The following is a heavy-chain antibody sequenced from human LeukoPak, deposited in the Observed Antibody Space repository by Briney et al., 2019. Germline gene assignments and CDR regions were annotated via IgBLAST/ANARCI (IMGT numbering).Heavy chain of an antibody. CDR1: GFTFSSCA. Sequence: GGSLRLSCAASGFTFSSCAMHWVRQAPGKGLECVAVISYGGSNKYYADSVKGRFTISRDNSKNTLYLQMNSLRTEDTAVYYCARDWGSSGYYYFDYWGQGTLVTVSS. J-gene: IGHJ4*02. CDR3: ARDWGSSGYYYFDY. CDR2: ISYGGSNK. D-gene: IGHD3-22*01. V-gene: IGHV3-30*01.